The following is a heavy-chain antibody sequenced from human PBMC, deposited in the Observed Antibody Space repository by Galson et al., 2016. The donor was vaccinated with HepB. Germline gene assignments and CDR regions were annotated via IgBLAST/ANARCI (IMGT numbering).Heavy chain of an antibody. CDR1: GDSINSAGYY. D-gene: IGHD3-10*01. Sequence: TLSLPCTVSGDSINSAGYYWRWIRQHPGKGLEWIGDIYHSGNSYYNPSLKSRVSISVDTSKKQVSLKVSSVTAADTAVYYCARGSRDYYYYMDGWGNGTTVTVSS. CDR3: ARGSRDYYYYMDG. J-gene: IGHJ6*03. CDR2: IYHSGNS. V-gene: IGHV4-31*03.